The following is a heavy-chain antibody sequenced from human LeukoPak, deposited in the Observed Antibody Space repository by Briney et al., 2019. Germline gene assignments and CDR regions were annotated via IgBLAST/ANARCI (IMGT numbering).Heavy chain of an antibody. CDR2: ISGTGAGT. D-gene: IGHD3-10*02. V-gene: IGHV3-23*01. Sequence: GGSLRLSCAASGFTFSTYAMSWVRQVPGKGLLWVSAISGTGAGTYYADSVKGRFTISRDNAKNSLYLQMNSLRAEDTAVYYCAELGITMIGGVWGKGTTVTISS. CDR1: GFTFSTYA. J-gene: IGHJ6*04. CDR3: AELGITMIGGV.